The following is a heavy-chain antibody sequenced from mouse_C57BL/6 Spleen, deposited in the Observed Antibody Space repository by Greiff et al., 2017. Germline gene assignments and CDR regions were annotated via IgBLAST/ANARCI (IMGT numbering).Heavy chain of an antibody. Sequence: QVQLQQSGAELVKPGASVKISCKASGYAFSSYWMNWVKQRPGKGLEWIGQIYPGDGDTNSNGKFKGKATLTADKSSSTAYMQLSSLTSEDSAVYFCAREDYLYAMDYWGQGTTVTVSS. J-gene: IGHJ4*01. V-gene: IGHV1-80*01. CDR2: IYPGDGDT. D-gene: IGHD1-1*02. CDR3: AREDYLYAMDY. CDR1: GYAFSSYW.